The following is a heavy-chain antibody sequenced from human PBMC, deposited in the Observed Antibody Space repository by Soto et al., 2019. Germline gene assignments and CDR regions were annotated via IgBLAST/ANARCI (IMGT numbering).Heavy chain of an antibody. Sequence: EVQLVESGGGLVQPGGSLRLSCAVSGFTVSTNYMTWVRQAPGKGLEWVSVLYSDDTTYYTDSVKGRFTISRDNSKNTLYLQMTTLTAEDTAVYYCASVYDYGDYHDAFDIWGQGTPVAVSS. J-gene: IGHJ3*02. CDR3: ASVYDYGDYHDAFDI. CDR1: GFTVSTNY. D-gene: IGHD4-17*01. V-gene: IGHV3-66*01. CDR2: LYSDDTT.